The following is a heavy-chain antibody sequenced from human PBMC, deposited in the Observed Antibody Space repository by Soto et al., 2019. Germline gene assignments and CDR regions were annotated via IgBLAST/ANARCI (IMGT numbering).Heavy chain of an antibody. V-gene: IGHV1-24*01. CDR3: ATELTYYYGSGSYSFEY. CDR1: GYTLTELS. CDR2: FDPEDGET. Sequence: ASVKVSCKVSGYTLTELSMHWVRQAPGKGLEWMGGFDPEDGETIYAQKFQGRVTMTEDTSTDTAYMELSSLRSEDTAVYYCATELTYYYGSGSYSFEYWGQGTLVTVSS. J-gene: IGHJ4*02. D-gene: IGHD3-10*01.